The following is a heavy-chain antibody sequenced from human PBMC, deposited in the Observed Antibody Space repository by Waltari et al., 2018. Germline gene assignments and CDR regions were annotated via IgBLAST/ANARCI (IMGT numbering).Heavy chain of an antibody. D-gene: IGHD3-10*01. CDR3: ARQAMVRGSGSYLGGNFDY. Sequence: QLQLQESGPGLVKPSETLSLNCTVPGGSISSSSSYWGWIRQPPGQGLEWIGSIYYSGSTYYNPSLKSRVTISVDTSKNQFSLKLSSVTAADTAVYYCARQAMVRGSGSYLGGNFDYWGQGTLVTVSS. CDR1: GGSISSSSSY. J-gene: IGHJ4*02. CDR2: IYYSGST. V-gene: IGHV4-39*07.